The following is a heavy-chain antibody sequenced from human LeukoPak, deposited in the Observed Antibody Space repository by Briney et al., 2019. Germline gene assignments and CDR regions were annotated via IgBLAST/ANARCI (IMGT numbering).Heavy chain of an antibody. CDR2: IYYSGST. Sequence: PSETLSLTCTVSGDSISTYYWSWIRQPPGKGLEWIGYIYYSGSTNYSPSLQSRVTISVDTSKNQFSLRLSSVTAADTAMYYCARSGTKTNGFDYWGQGTLVTVSS. CDR1: GDSISTYY. CDR3: ARSGTKTNGFDY. D-gene: IGHD2-8*01. J-gene: IGHJ4*02. V-gene: IGHV4-59*01.